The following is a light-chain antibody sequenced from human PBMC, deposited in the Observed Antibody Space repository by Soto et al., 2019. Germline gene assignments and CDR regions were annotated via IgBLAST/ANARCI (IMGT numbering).Light chain of an antibody. CDR3: MIWYSSAWV. Sequence: QLVLTQPSSLSASPGASASLTCTLRRGINVGTYRIHWYQQKPGSPPQYLLRYTSDSDKHQGSGVPSRFSGSKDASANAGILVISGLQSDDEADYYCMIWYSSAWVFGGGTKLTVL. CDR1: RGINVGTYR. J-gene: IGLJ3*02. V-gene: IGLV5-45*03. CDR2: YTSDSDK.